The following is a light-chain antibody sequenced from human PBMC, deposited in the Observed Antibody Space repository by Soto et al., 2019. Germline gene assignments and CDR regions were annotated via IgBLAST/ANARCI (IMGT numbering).Light chain of an antibody. J-gene: IGLJ3*02. CDR1: SSNIGGNP. CDR3: AAFDDSLNGWV. CDR2: GTD. Sequence: QSLLTQPPSASGTPGQRVPISCSGSSSNIGGNPVVWYQQLPGTAPKLFIYGTDQRPSGVPDRFSGSKSGTAASLAISGLQSEDEADYYGAAFDDSLNGWVFGGGTKLTGL. V-gene: IGLV1-44*01.